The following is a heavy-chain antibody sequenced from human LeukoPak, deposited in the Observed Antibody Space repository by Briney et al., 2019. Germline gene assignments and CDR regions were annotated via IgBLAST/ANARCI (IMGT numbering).Heavy chain of an antibody. CDR3: AKARPPPPYYYDSSGYYRAPFDY. J-gene: IGHJ4*02. CDR2: ISGSGGST. Sequence: AGGSLRLSCAASGFTFSSYAMSWVRQAPGKGLEWVSAISGSGGSTYYADSVKGRFTISRDNSKNTLYLQMNSLRAEDTAVYYCAKARPPPPYYYDSSGYYRAPFDYWGQGTLVTVSS. V-gene: IGHV3-23*01. CDR1: GFTFSSYA. D-gene: IGHD3-22*01.